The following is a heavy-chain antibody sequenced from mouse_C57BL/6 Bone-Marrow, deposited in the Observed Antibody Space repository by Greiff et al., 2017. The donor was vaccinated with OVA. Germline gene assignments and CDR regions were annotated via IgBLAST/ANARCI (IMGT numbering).Heavy chain of an antibody. Sequence: EVKVMESGGGLVQPKGSLKLSCAASGFSFNTYAMNWVRQAPGKGLEWVARIRSKSNNYATYYADSVKDRFTISRDDSESMLYLQMNNLKTEDTAMYYCVRQTPDWDWYFDVWGTGTTVTVSS. CDR3: VRQTPDWDWYFDV. CDR1: GFSFNTYA. J-gene: IGHJ1*03. V-gene: IGHV10-1*01. D-gene: IGHD4-1*01. CDR2: IRSKSNNYAT.